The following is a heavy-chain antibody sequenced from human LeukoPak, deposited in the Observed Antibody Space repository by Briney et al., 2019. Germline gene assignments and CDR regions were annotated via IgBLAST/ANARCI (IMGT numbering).Heavy chain of an antibody. Sequence: PSETLSLTCTVSGGSISSYYWSWIQQPPGKGLEWIGYIYYSGSTNYNPSLKSRVTISVDTSKNQFSLKLSSVTAADAAVYYCARRSGYYDSSDAFDIWGQGTMVTVSS. CDR3: ARRSGYYDSSDAFDI. D-gene: IGHD3-22*01. V-gene: IGHV4-59*01. CDR2: IYYSGST. J-gene: IGHJ3*02. CDR1: GGSISSYY.